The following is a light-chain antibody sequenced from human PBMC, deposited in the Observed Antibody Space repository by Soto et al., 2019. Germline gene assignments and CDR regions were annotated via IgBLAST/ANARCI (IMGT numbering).Light chain of an antibody. CDR3: HQYGYGVDT. Sequence: EIVLTQSPGTLSLSTGERATLSCRASQSVRNNSLAWYQQQPGQAPRLLIFGTSSRAAGIPDRFSGSGSGTDFTLTINRLDPEDSAVYFCHQYGYGVDTFGQGTNLDIK. CDR1: QSVRNNS. V-gene: IGKV3-20*01. CDR2: GTS. J-gene: IGKJ2*01.